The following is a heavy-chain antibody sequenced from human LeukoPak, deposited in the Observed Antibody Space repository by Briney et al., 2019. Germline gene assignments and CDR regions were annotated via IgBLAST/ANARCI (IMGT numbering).Heavy chain of an antibody. Sequence: SETLSLTCTVSGGSISSSDYYWGWIRQPPGERLEWIGTIYYNGNTYYNPSLQSRVIISVDTSKNQFSLKLTSVAAPDTAVYYCARTVGTHRFDYWGQGILVTVSS. D-gene: IGHD4-23*01. V-gene: IGHV4-39*01. CDR1: GGSISSSDYY. CDR2: IYYNGNT. CDR3: ARTVGTHRFDY. J-gene: IGHJ4*02.